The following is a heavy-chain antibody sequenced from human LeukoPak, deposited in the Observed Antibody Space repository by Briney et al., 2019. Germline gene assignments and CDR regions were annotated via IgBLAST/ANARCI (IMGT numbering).Heavy chain of an antibody. J-gene: IGHJ3*02. Sequence: GGSLRLSCAASGFTFSSYSMNWVRQAPGKGLEWVSSISSSSYIYYADSVKGRFTISRDNAKNSLYLQMNSLRVEDTAVYYCASPTVTTWRYAFDIWGQGTMVIVSS. CDR3: ASPTVTTWRYAFDI. D-gene: IGHD4-17*01. CDR2: ISSSSYI. CDR1: GFTFSSYS. V-gene: IGHV3-21*01.